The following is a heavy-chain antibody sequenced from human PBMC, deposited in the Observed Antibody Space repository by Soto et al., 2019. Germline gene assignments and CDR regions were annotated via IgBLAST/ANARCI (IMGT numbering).Heavy chain of an antibody. Sequence: GESLKIFCKGSGYSFTSYWISWVRQMPGKGLEGVGRIDPSDSYTNYSPSFQGHVTISDDKTISTAYLQWSSLKDSDTAKYYCVGLGDYSNYRVESFDIWGQGTMVTVSS. CDR1: GYSFTSYW. CDR3: VGLGDYSNYRVESFDI. D-gene: IGHD4-4*01. V-gene: IGHV5-10-1*01. CDR2: IDPSDSYT. J-gene: IGHJ3*02.